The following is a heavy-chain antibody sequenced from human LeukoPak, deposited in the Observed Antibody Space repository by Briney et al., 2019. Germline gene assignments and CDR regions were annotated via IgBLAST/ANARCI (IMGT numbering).Heavy chain of an antibody. CDR2: INPNSGGT. Sequence: GASVKVSCKASGYTFTGYYIHWVRQAPGQGLEWMGWINPNSGGTNYAQKFQGRVTMTRDTSISTAYMELSRLRSDDTAVYYCARRSGREARDAFDIWGQGTMVTVSS. J-gene: IGHJ3*02. D-gene: IGHD3-10*01. CDR3: ARRSGREARDAFDI. CDR1: GYTFTGYY. V-gene: IGHV1-2*02.